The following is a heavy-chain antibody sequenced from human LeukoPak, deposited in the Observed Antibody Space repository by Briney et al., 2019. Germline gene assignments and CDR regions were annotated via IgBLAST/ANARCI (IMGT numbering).Heavy chain of an antibody. Sequence: SETLSLTCTVSGGSISSYYWSWIRQPAGKGLEWIGRIYTSGSTNYNPSLKSRVTMSVDTSKNQFSLKLSSVTAADTAVYYCARARNTYYYDSSGYYYSPDAFDIWGQGTMVTVSS. V-gene: IGHV4-4*07. J-gene: IGHJ3*02. CDR3: ARARNTYYYDSSGYYYSPDAFDI. CDR2: IYTSGST. D-gene: IGHD3-22*01. CDR1: GGSISSYY.